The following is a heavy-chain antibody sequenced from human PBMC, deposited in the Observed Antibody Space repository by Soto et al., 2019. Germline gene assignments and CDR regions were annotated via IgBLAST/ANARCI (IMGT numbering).Heavy chain of an antibody. Sequence: QVHLVQSGGEMKKLGASVKVSCKASGYTFTDFGISWVRQAPGQGLEWMGWSSGFDGNRNYAQTFQGRVTLTTDTSATTAYMELRRLTPDDEAIYSCARDSDRWGEDWFDPWGQGTLVTVSS. CDR2: SSGFDGNR. D-gene: IGHD3-16*01. CDR3: ARDSDRWGEDWFDP. CDR1: GYTFTDFG. J-gene: IGHJ5*02. V-gene: IGHV1-18*01.